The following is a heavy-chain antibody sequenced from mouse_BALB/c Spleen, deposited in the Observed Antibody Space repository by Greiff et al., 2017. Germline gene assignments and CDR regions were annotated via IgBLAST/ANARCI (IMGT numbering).Heavy chain of an antibody. Sequence: VQLQQSGAELARPGASVKLSCKASGYTFTSYWMQWVKQRPGQGLEWIGAIYPGDGDTRYTQKFKGKATLTADKSSSTAYMQLSSLASEDSAVYYCARSAGGYYFDYWGQGTTLTVSS. CDR2: IYPGDGDT. CDR3: ARSAGGYYFDY. CDR1: GYTFTSYW. J-gene: IGHJ2*01. D-gene: IGHD1-1*02. V-gene: IGHV1-87*01.